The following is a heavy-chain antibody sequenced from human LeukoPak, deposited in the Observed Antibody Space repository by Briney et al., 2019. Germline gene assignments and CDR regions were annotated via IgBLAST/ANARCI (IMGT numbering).Heavy chain of an antibody. Sequence: LTGGSLRLSCAASGFTFSSHGMSWVRQAPGKGLEWVSAISGSGSTYHADSVKGRFTISRDIFKNTLYLQMNSLRAEDTAVYYCAKDHFEYSSGWYDAFDIWGQGTMVTVSS. CDR3: AKDHFEYSSGWYDAFDI. J-gene: IGHJ3*02. CDR2: ISGSGST. D-gene: IGHD6-19*01. V-gene: IGHV3-23*01. CDR1: GFTFSSHG.